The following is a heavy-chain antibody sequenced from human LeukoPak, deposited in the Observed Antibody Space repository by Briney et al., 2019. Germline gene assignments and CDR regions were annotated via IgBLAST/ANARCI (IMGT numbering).Heavy chain of an antibody. Sequence: GSLRLSCAASGFTFSSYAMSWVRQAPGKGLEWVSAISGSGGSTYYADPVKGRFTISRDNSKNTLYLQMNSLRAEDTAVYYCANLWIQLWGHFDYWGQGTLVTVSS. J-gene: IGHJ4*02. V-gene: IGHV3-23*01. CDR2: ISGSGGST. D-gene: IGHD5-18*01. CDR3: ANLWIQLWGHFDY. CDR1: GFTFSSYA.